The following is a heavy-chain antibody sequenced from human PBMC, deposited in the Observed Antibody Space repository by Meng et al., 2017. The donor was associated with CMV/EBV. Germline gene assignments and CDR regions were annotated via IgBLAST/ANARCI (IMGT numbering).Heavy chain of an antibody. CDR3: ATSITMVRGVNYYYYYDMDV. CDR2: ISYDGSNK. J-gene: IGHJ6*02. V-gene: IGHV3-30-3*01. Sequence: LSLTCAASGFTFSSYAMHWVRQAPGKGLEWVAVISYDGSNKYYADSVKGRFTISRDNSKNTLYLQMNSLRAEDTAVYYCATSITMVRGVNYYYYYDMDVWGQGTTVTVSS. CDR1: GFTFSSYA. D-gene: IGHD3-10*01.